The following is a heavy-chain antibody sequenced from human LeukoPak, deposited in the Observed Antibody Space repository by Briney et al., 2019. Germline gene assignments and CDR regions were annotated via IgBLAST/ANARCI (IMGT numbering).Heavy chain of an antibody. Sequence: GASVKVSCKASGYTFTGYYIHWVRQAPGQGLEWMGWSNPNTGDTNYAQKFQGRVTMTRDTSISTAYMELRRLRSDDTAVYYCATGTRRDYYDSSGYYPFDYWGQGTLVTVSS. V-gene: IGHV1-2*02. CDR2: SNPNTGDT. CDR1: GYTFTGYY. D-gene: IGHD3-22*01. CDR3: ATGTRRDYYDSSGYYPFDY. J-gene: IGHJ4*02.